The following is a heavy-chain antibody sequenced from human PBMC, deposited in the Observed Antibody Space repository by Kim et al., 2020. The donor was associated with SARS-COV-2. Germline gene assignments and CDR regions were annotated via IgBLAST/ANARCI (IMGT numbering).Heavy chain of an antibody. D-gene: IGHD2-2*01. Sequence: DTRRGRFTLSRDNSENSLYLQMNSLRAEDTAVYYCARECSSTTCYGFDYWGQGTLVTVSS. CDR3: ARECSSTTCYGFDY. V-gene: IGHV3-21*06. J-gene: IGHJ4*02.